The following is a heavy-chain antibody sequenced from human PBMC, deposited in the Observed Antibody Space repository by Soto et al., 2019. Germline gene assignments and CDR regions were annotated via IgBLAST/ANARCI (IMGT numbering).Heavy chain of an antibody. D-gene: IGHD3-10*01. V-gene: IGHV1-69*01. CDR3: ARGARTMVVLPPGEETQYLNY. J-gene: IGHJ1*01. CDR2: LIPVFGTA. Sequence: WLHQEPGQGREWFGGLIPVFGTAHYAQKFQGRVTITADDSTSTAYMIMSSLRSEDTALYFCARGARTMVVLPPGEETQYLNYWGQGSLVPV.